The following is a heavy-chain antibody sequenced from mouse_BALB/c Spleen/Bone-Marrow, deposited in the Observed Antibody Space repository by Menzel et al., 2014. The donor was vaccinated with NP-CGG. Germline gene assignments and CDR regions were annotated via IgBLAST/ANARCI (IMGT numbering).Heavy chain of an antibody. J-gene: IGHJ3*01. CDR2: IYPGDGDT. Sequence: QVQLQQSGAELVRPGSSVKISCKASGYAFSSYWMNWVRQRPGQGPEWIGQIYPGDGDTNYNGKFKGKATLTADRSSSTAYMQLSSLTSEDSAVYFCARTPWFAYWGQGTLVTVSA. CDR3: ARTPWFAY. CDR1: GYAFSSYW. V-gene: IGHV1-80*01.